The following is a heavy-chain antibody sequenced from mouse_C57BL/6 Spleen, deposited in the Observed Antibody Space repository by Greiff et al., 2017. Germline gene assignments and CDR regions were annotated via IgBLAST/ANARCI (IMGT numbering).Heavy chain of an antibody. CDR1: GYAFSSYW. D-gene: IGHD3-3*01. V-gene: IGHV1-80*01. CDR2: IYPGDGDT. Sequence: VQLQQSGAELVKPGASVKISCKASGYAFSSYWMNWVKQRPGKGLEWIGQIYPGDGDTNYNGKFQGKATLTADKSSSTAYMQLSSLTSEDSAVYFCTRGGRRWYFYVWGTGTTVTVSS. J-gene: IGHJ1*03. CDR3: TRGGRRWYFYV.